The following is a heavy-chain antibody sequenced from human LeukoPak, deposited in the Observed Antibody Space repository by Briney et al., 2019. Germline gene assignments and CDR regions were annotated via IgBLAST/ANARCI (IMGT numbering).Heavy chain of an antibody. D-gene: IGHD6-13*01. CDR1: GGSFSGYY. Sequence: SETLSLTCAVYGGSFSGYYWSWIRQPPGKGLEWIGEINHSGSTNYNPSLKSRVTISVDTSKNQFSLKLSSVTAADTAAYYCARDRIAAAGTHFDYWGQGTLVTVSS. CDR2: INHSGST. CDR3: ARDRIAAAGTHFDY. V-gene: IGHV4-34*01. J-gene: IGHJ4*02.